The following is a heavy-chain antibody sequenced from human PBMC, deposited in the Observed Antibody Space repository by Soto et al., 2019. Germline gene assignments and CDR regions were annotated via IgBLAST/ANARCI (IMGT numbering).Heavy chain of an antibody. CDR1: GFTFSSYW. CDR2: IKQDGSEK. J-gene: IGHJ4*02. V-gene: IGHV3-7*01. CDR3: ARDHYYDFWSGYYRFDY. D-gene: IGHD3-3*01. Sequence: GVSLRLSCAASGFTFSSYWMSWVRQAPGKGLEWVANIKQDGSEKYYVDSVKGRFTISRDNAKNSLYLQMNSLRAEDTAVYYCARDHYYDFWSGYYRFDYWGQGTLVTVSS.